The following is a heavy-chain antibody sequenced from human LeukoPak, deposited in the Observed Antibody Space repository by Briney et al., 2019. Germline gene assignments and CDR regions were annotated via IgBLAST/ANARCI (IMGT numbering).Heavy chain of an antibody. CDR3: AKDGNVWGSYFGY. J-gene: IGHJ4*02. CDR2: ISGSGGST. D-gene: IGHD3-16*01. CDR1: GFTISNYG. V-gene: IGHV3-23*01. Sequence: GGSLRLSCAASGFTISNYGMSWVRQAPGKGLGWASTISGSGGSTYYADSVKGRFTISRDNSKNTLYLQMNSLRAEDTAVYYCAKDGNVWGSYFGYWGQGTLVTVSS.